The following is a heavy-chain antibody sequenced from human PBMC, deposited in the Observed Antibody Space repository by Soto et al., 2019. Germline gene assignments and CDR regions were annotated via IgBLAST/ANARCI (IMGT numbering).Heavy chain of an antibody. Sequence: ASVKVSCKVSGYTLTELSMHWVRQAPGKGLEWMGGFDPEDCETIYAQKFQGRVTMTEDTSTDTAYMELSSLRSEDTAVYYCATDLSASGSYSLGYWGQGTLVTVSS. CDR1: GYTLTELS. J-gene: IGHJ4*02. CDR2: FDPEDCET. CDR3: ATDLSASGSYSLGY. V-gene: IGHV1-24*01. D-gene: IGHD3-10*01.